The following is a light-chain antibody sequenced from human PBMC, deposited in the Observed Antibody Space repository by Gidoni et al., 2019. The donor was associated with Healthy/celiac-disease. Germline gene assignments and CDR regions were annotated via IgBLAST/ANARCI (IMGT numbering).Light chain of an antibody. CDR2: AAS. CDR3: QQSYSTPVT. CDR1: QSISSY. V-gene: IGKV1-39*01. Sequence: DIQMTQSPSSLSASVGDRVTITCRASQSISSYLNWYQQKPGKAPKLLIYAASSLQSGAPSRFSGSGSGTDFTLTISSLQPEDFATYYCQQSYSTPVTFXQXTKLEIK. J-gene: IGKJ2*01.